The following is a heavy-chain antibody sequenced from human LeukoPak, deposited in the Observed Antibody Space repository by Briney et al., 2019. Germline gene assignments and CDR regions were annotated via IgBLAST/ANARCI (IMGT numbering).Heavy chain of an antibody. J-gene: IGHJ5*02. V-gene: IGHV4-61*02. CDR3: AREYDYGDYGGWFDP. D-gene: IGHD4-17*01. CDR1: GGSLSSGSYY. Sequence: PSETLSLTCTVSGGSLSSGSYYWSWLRQPAGRGLEWVGRIYTSGSTNYNPSRKSRVTISEKKSKNQFSLKLSSVTAADTAVYYCAREYDYGDYGGWFDPWGQGTLVTVSS. CDR2: IYTSGST.